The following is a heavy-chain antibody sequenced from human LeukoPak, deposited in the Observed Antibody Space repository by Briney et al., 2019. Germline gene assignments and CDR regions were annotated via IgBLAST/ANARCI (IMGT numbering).Heavy chain of an antibody. CDR3: AKVRDPWDNYHFDY. Sequence: GGSLRFSCAASGFTFSSYAMSWVRQAPGKGLEWVSAISGSGGSTYYAESVKGRFTISRDNSKNTLYLQMNSLRAEDTAVYYCAKVRDPWDNYHFDYWGQGTLVTVSS. CDR2: ISGSGGST. CDR1: GFTFSSYA. D-gene: IGHD4-11*01. V-gene: IGHV3-23*01. J-gene: IGHJ4*02.